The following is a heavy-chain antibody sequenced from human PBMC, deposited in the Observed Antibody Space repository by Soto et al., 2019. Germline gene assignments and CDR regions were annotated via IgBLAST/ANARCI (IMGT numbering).Heavy chain of an antibody. V-gene: IGHV3-66*04. Sequence: EVQLVESGGGLVQPGGSLRLSCAASGVTVSSNYMSWVRQAPGKGLEWVSVIYSGGSTYYADSVKGRFTISRDDSKNMLHLQMNSLRAEDTAVYYCARHGYNYGGGYFDYWGQGNLVTVSS. CDR3: ARHGYNYGGGYFDY. D-gene: IGHD5-18*01. CDR2: IYSGGST. CDR1: GVTVSSNY. J-gene: IGHJ4*02.